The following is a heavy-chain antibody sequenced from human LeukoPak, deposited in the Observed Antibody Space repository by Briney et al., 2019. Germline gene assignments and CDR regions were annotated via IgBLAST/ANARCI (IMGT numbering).Heavy chain of an antibody. Sequence: GGSLRLSCAVSGFTFSDYYMSWIRQAPGKGLEWVSYISSGGSTISHADSVKGRFTISRDNAENSLYPQMNSLRAEDTAVYYCARRAAAGGCFDYWGQGTLVTVSS. V-gene: IGHV3-11*01. CDR3: ARRAAAGGCFDY. CDR2: ISSGGSTI. D-gene: IGHD6-13*01. J-gene: IGHJ4*02. CDR1: GFTFSDYY.